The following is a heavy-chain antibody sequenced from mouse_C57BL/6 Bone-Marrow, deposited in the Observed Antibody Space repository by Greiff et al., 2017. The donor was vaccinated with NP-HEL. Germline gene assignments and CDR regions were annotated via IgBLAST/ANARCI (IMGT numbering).Heavy chain of an antibody. V-gene: IGHV3-8*01. D-gene: IGHD1-1*01. CDR3: ARLEGYYGSRYWYFDV. J-gene: IGHJ1*03. Sequence: EVMLVESGPGLAKPSQTLSLTCSVTGYSITSDYWNWIRKFPGNKLEYMGYISYSGSTYYNPSLKSRISITRDTSKNQYYLQLNSVTTEDTATYYCARLEGYYGSRYWYFDVWGTGTTVTVSS. CDR2: ISYSGST. CDR1: GYSITSDY.